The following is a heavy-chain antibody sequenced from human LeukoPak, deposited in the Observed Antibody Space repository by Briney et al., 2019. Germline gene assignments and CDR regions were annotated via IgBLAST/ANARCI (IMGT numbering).Heavy chain of an antibody. V-gene: IGHV3-23*01. CDR3: ARDSSMLWGPLVIYYFDF. J-gene: IGHJ4*02. CDR1: GFTFSSYA. Sequence: GGSLRLSCAASGFTFSSYAMSWVRQAPGKGLEWVSTISGGGDATYYADSVKGRFTISRDNSKNTLYLQMNSQRVEDTAVYYCARDSSMLWGPLVIYYFDFWGQGTLVTVSS. CDR2: ISGGGDAT. D-gene: IGHD3-16*01.